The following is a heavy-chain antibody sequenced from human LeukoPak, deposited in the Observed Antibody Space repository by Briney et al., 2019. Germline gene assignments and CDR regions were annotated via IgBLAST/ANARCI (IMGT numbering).Heavy chain of an antibody. CDR1: GFSLTTTGMC. D-gene: IGHD3-22*01. V-gene: IGHV2-70*11. Sequence: SGPALVKPKQTLTLTCAFSGFSLTTTGMCVSWIRQPPGKALEWLARIDWDGDKYYSTSLKTNLTISKDTSKNQVVLIMTNVDPVDTATYYCARTTYYSESGGRTPGYFDFWGQGTRVTVSS. CDR2: IDWDGDK. CDR3: ARTTYYSESGGRTPGYFDF. J-gene: IGHJ4*02.